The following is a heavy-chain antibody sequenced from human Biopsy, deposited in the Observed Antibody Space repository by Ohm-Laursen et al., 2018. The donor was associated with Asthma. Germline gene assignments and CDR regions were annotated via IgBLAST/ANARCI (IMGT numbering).Heavy chain of an antibody. CDR1: GDSFSNYA. CDR3: ARGYSGSDRIVYYYSGLEV. V-gene: IGHV1-69*01. CDR2: LIPVLGTP. Sequence: SSVKVSCKASGDSFSNYAISWVRQAPGQGLEWMGGLIPVLGTPDHAQMFEGRVTITANESTSTAYMELSSLSSEDTAVYYCARGYSGSDRIVYYYSGLEVWGQGTTVTVSS. D-gene: IGHD5-12*01. J-gene: IGHJ6*02.